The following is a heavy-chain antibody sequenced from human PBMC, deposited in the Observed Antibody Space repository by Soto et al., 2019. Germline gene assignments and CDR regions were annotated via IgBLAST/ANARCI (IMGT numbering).Heavy chain of an antibody. D-gene: IGHD3-10*01. Sequence: QVQLVQSGAEVKKPGASVKVSCKASGYSFTNHGLSWVRQAPGQGLEWMGWVNGYNGNTYYAQKFRGRVTMTTDTSTSTAYMELRSLRSDDTAVYYCARDLYYGLGSSYEDLFDFWVQGTLVTVSS. CDR2: VNGYNGNT. CDR1: GYSFTNHG. V-gene: IGHV1-18*01. J-gene: IGHJ5*01. CDR3: ARDLYYGLGSSYEDLFDF.